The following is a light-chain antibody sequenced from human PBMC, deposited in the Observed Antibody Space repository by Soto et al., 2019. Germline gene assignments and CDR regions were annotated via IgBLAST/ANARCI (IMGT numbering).Light chain of an antibody. CDR1: SSDVGGYNY. V-gene: IGLV2-14*01. J-gene: IGLJ2*01. Sequence: QSALTQPASVSGSPGQSITISCTGTSSDVGGYNYVSWYQQHPGKAPKLMIYEVSNRPSGVSNRFSGSKSGNTASPTISGLQAEDEADYYCSSYTSNSTHVVFGGGTKLTVL. CDR2: EVS. CDR3: SSYTSNSTHVV.